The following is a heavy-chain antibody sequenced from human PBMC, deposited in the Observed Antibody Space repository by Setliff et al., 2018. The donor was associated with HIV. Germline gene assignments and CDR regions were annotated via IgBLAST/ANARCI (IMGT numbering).Heavy chain of an antibody. CDR2: VYTRGST. Sequence: SETLSLTCSISGGSIDSYFWSWIRQSPGKGLGWIGYVYTRGSTNYNPSLKSRVTISVDTSKNHFSLKLTSVTAADTAVYYCAGHGYSSDLRISYCDSWGQGSLVTVSS. D-gene: IGHD5-18*01. V-gene: IGHV4-59*08. CDR1: GGSIDSYF. CDR3: AGHGYSSDLRISYCDS. J-gene: IGHJ4*02.